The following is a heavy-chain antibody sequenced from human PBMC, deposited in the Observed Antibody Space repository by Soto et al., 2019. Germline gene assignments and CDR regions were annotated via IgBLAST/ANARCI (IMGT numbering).Heavy chain of an antibody. J-gene: IGHJ4*02. Sequence: ASVKVSCKASGYTFTSYAMHWVRQAPGQRLEWMGWISAYNGNTTYAQKLQGRVTMTTDTSTSTAYMELRSLRSDDTAVYYCARDRPRYCSSTSCYGGLFDYWGQGTLVTVSS. CDR3: ARDRPRYCSSTSCYGGLFDY. CDR1: GYTFTSYA. D-gene: IGHD2-2*01. CDR2: ISAYNGNT. V-gene: IGHV1-18*01.